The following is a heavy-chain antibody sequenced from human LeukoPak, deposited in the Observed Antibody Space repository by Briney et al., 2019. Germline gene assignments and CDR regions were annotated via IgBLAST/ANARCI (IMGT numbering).Heavy chain of an antibody. D-gene: IGHD6-13*01. Sequence: SETLSLTCTVSGGSISSSSYYWGWIRQPPGKGLEWIGSIYYSGSTYYNPSLKSRVTISVDTSKNQFSLKLSSVTAADTAVYYCARVIAAAGSNWFDPWGQGTLVTVSS. CDR3: ARVIAAAGSNWFDP. CDR2: IYYSGST. J-gene: IGHJ5*02. V-gene: IGHV4-39*07. CDR1: GGSISSSSYY.